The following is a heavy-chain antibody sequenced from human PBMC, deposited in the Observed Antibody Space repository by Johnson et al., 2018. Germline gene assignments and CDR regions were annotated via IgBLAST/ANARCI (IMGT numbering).Heavy chain of an antibody. J-gene: IGHJ6*03. Sequence: QVQLQQWGAGLLKPSETLSLTCAVYGGSFSGYYWSWIRQPPGKGLEWIGEINHSGSTNYNPSLKSRVTISVDTSTYQFSLKLRSVTAADTAVYYCARGGHVQKGSYYMGGWGKGTTVTVSS. CDR2: INHSGST. D-gene: IGHD1-1*01. CDR3: ARGGHVQKGSYYMGG. CDR1: GGSFSGYY. V-gene: IGHV4-34*01.